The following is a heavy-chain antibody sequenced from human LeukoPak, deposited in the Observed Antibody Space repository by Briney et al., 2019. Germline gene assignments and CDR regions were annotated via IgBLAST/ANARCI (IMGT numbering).Heavy chain of an antibody. J-gene: IGHJ2*01. CDR2: INPNSGGT. CDR3: ARDPENSDLGYWYFDL. Sequence: ASVKVSCKASGYTFTGHYMHWVRQAPGQGLEWMGWINPNSGGTNYAQKFRGRVTMTRDTSISTAYMELNRLRSDDTAMYYCARDPENSDLGYWYFDLWGRGTLVTVSS. CDR1: GYTFTGHY. D-gene: IGHD4-11*01. V-gene: IGHV1-2*02.